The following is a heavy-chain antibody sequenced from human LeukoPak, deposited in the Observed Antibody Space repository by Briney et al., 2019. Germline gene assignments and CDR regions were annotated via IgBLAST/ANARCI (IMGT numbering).Heavy chain of an antibody. CDR2: INGDGSIE. Sequence: GGSLRLSCAASGFTFSWYWMTWVRQAPGKGLEWVSNINGDGSIENYVHSVRGRFSIFRDNAKDALYLQMNSLRVDDTAIYYCARDPIVGDTGGGDYWGQGTLVTVSS. CDR3: ARDPIVGDTGGGDY. V-gene: IGHV3-7*01. D-gene: IGHD1-26*01. J-gene: IGHJ4*02. CDR1: GFTFSWYW.